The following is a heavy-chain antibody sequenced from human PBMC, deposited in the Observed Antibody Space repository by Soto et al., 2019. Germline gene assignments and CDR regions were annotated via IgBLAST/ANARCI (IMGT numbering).Heavy chain of an antibody. V-gene: IGHV3-23*01. Sequence: PGGSLRLSCPASGFTFSSYAMSWVRQAPGKGLEWVSAISGSGGSTYYADSVKGRFTISRDNSKNTLYLQMNSLRAEDTAVYYCAKDGLGYGTVDYWGQGTLVTVSS. CDR3: AKDGLGYGTVDY. J-gene: IGHJ4*02. D-gene: IGHD5-18*01. CDR2: ISGSGGST. CDR1: GFTFSSYA.